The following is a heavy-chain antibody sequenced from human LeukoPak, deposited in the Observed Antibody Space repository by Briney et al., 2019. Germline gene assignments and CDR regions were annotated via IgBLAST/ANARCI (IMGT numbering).Heavy chain of an antibody. CDR2: INHSGST. CDR1: GGSISSYY. Sequence: SETLSLTCTVSGGSISSYYWSWIRQPPGKGLEWIGEINHSGSTNYNPSLKSRVTISVDTSKNQFSLKLSSVTAADTAVYYCASRRKGIQLWLRYWGQGTLVTVSS. J-gene: IGHJ4*02. D-gene: IGHD5-18*01. V-gene: IGHV4-34*01. CDR3: ASRRKGIQLWLRY.